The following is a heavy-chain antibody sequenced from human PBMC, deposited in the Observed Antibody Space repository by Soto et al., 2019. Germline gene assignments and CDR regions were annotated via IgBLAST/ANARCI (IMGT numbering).Heavy chain of an antibody. D-gene: IGHD4-17*01. CDR2: INHSGST. Sequence: QVQLQQWGAGLLKPSETLSLTCAVHGGSFSGYYWSWIRQPPGKGLEWIGEINHSGSTNYNPSLKSRVTISVDTSKIQFSLKLSSVTAADTAVYYCARVWAGLRSDGNFDYWGQGTLVTVSS. V-gene: IGHV4-34*01. CDR1: GGSFSGYY. J-gene: IGHJ4*02. CDR3: ARVWAGLRSDGNFDY.